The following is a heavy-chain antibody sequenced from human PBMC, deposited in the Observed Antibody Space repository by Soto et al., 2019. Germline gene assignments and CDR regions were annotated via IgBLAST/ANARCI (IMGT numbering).Heavy chain of an antibody. CDR3: ARGYWVGYEKAYFDH. CDR1: GYIFTIYG. CDR2: ISAHNGNT. D-gene: IGHD5-12*01. J-gene: IGHJ4*02. V-gene: IGHV1-18*01. Sequence: QVQLVQSGAEVKKPGASVKVSCKTSGYIFTIYGISWVRQAPGQGLEWMGWISAHNGNTNYEQKFQDRVTMTTDTSTSTAYMELRSLRSDDTAVYYCARGYWVGYEKAYFDHWGQGTLVTVYS.